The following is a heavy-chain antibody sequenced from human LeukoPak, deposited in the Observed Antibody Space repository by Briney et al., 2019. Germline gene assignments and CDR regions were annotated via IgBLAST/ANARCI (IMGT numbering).Heavy chain of an antibody. CDR1: GGSFSGYY. V-gene: IGHV4-34*01. D-gene: IGHD6-6*01. Sequence: PSETLSLTCAVYGGSFSGYYWSWIRQPPGKGLEWIGEINHSGSTNYNPSLKSRVTISVDTSKNQFSLKLSSATAADTAVYYCARDEYSSSYDPWGQGTLVTVSS. J-gene: IGHJ5*02. CDR2: INHSGST. CDR3: ARDEYSSSYDP.